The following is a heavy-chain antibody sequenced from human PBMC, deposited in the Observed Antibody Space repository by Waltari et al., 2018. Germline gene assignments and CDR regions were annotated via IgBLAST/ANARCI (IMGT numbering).Heavy chain of an antibody. J-gene: IGHJ5*02. CDR2: IYTSGST. CDR1: GGSISSSS. CDR3: ARTLQQWLVPGWFDP. V-gene: IGHV4-4*07. D-gene: IGHD6-19*01. Sequence: QVQLQESGPGLVKPSETLSLTCTVSGGSISSSSWSWLRQPAGKGLEWIGRIYTSGSTNYNPSLKSRVTMSVDTSKNQFSLKLSSVTAADTAVYYCARTLQQWLVPGWFDPWGQGTLVTVSS.